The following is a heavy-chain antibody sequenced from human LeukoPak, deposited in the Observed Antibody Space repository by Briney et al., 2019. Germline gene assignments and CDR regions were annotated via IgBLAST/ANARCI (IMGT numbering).Heavy chain of an antibody. CDR3: ARGVKRIAVADY. Sequence: SETLSLTCAVYGGSFSGYYWSWIRQPPGKGLEWIGEINHSGSTNYNPSLKGRVTISVDTSKNQFSLKLSSVTAADTAVYYCARGVKRIAVADYWGQGTLVTVSS. CDR1: GGSFSGYY. J-gene: IGHJ4*02. D-gene: IGHD6-19*01. CDR2: INHSGST. V-gene: IGHV4-34*01.